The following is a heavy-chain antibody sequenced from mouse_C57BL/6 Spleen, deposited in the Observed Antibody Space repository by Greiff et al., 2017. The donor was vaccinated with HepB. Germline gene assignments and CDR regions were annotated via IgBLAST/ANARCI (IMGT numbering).Heavy chain of an antibody. CDR2: IDPSDSET. CDR3: ARYGDYAVDY. V-gene: IGHV1-52*01. J-gene: IGHJ4*01. Sequence: VQLQQPGAELVRPGSSVKLSCKASGYTFTSYWMHWVKQRPIQGLEWIGNIDPSDSETHYNQKFKDKATLTVDKSSSTAYMQLGGLTSEDSAVYYCARYGDYAVDYWGQGTSVTVSS. D-gene: IGHD1-1*02. CDR1: GYTFTSYW.